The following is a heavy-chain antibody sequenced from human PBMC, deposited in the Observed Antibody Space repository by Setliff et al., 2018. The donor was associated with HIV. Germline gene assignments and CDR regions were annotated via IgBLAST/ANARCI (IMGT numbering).Heavy chain of an antibody. D-gene: IGHD6-19*01. CDR2: VFHVGST. CDR3: ARYSSIWKNLDY. CDR1: GDSISSGNW. J-gene: IGHJ4*02. V-gene: IGHV4-4*02. Sequence: PSETLSLTCAVSGDSISSGNWWNGVLQPPGKGLEWIGEVFHVGSTNYNPSLKSRVTISVDKSKGQFSLRLTFVTAADTAVYYCARYSSIWKNLDYWGQGNLVTVSS.